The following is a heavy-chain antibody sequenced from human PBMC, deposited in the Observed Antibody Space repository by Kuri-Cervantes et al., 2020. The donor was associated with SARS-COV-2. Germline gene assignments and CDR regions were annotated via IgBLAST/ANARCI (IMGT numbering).Heavy chain of an antibody. CDR2: ISSSGSTI. CDR3: ASSCSSTSCFRPQGKNFDY. CDR1: GFTFSSYE. V-gene: IGHV3-48*03. D-gene: IGHD2-2*01. Sequence: GGSLRRSCAASGFTFSSYEMNWVRQAPGKGLEWVSYISSSGSTIYYADSVKGRFTISRDNAKNSLYLQMNSLRAEDTAVYYCASSCSSTSCFRPQGKNFDYWGQGTLVTVSS. J-gene: IGHJ4*02.